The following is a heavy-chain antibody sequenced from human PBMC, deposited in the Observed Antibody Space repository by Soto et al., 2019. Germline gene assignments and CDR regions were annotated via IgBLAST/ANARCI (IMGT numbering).Heavy chain of an antibody. CDR1: GFTFRSYE. D-gene: IGHD3-22*01. Sequence: GGSLRLSCAASGFTFRSYEMNWVRQAPGKGLEWVSYISSSGSTIYYADSVKGRFTISRDNAKNSLYLQMNSLRAEDTAVYYCVIAPQAFYYDSSGYKHDWGQGTLVTVSS. J-gene: IGHJ4*02. CDR2: ISSSGSTI. V-gene: IGHV3-48*03. CDR3: VIAPQAFYYDSSGYKHD.